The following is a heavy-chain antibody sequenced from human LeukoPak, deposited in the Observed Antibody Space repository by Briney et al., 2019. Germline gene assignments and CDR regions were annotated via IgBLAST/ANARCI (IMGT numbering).Heavy chain of an antibody. V-gene: IGHV3-30*18. CDR3: AKLHDYGDYYYYYGMDV. D-gene: IGHD4-17*01. J-gene: IGHJ6*02. CDR2: ISYDGSNK. Sequence: GGSLRLSCAASGSTFSSYGMHWVRQAPGKGLERVAVISYDGSNKYYADSVKGRFTISRDNSKNTLYLQMNSLRAEDTAVYYCAKLHDYGDYYYYYGMDVWGQGTTVTVSS. CDR1: GSTFSSYG.